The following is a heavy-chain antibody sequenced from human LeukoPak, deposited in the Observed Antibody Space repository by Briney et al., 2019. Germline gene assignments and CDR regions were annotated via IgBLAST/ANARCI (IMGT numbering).Heavy chain of an antibody. D-gene: IGHD6-13*01. Sequence: PSETLSLTCTVSGGSISSYYWCWIRQRPGQGLERIGYIYYSGSTNSNPSLKRRVPITVDTSKNQFSMKLSSVAAADTAVYYCAIQLAAAGRGQHPGAFEPWGQGTLVTVSS. CDR1: GGSISSYY. V-gene: IGHV4-59*08. CDR2: IYYSGST. CDR3: AIQLAAAGRGQHPGAFEP. J-gene: IGHJ5*02.